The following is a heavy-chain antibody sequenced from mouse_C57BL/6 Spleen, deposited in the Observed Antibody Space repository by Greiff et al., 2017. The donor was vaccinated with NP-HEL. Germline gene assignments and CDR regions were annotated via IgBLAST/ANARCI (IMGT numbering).Heavy chain of an antibody. D-gene: IGHD1-1*01. J-gene: IGHJ4*01. CDR2: INPSTGGT. Sequence: VQLQQSGPELVKPGASVKISCKASGYSFTGYYMNWVKQSPEKSLEWIGEINPSTGGTTYNQKFKAKATLTVDKSSSTAYMQLKSLTSEDSAVYYCARELSWGQGTSVTVSS. CDR3: ARELS. CDR1: GYSFTGYY. V-gene: IGHV1-42*01.